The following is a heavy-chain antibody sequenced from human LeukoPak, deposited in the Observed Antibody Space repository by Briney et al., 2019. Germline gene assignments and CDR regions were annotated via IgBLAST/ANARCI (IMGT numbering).Heavy chain of an antibody. CDR1: GYSFINYW. CDR3: ARLSGSYYSAFDI. D-gene: IGHD1-26*01. CDR2: IYPGDSDT. Sequence: GESLKISCKGSGYSFINYWIGWVRQMPGKGLEWMGIIYPGDSDTRYDPSFKGQVTISADKSINTAYLQWSSLKASDTAMYYCARLSGSYYSAFDIWGQGTMVTVSS. V-gene: IGHV5-51*01. J-gene: IGHJ3*02.